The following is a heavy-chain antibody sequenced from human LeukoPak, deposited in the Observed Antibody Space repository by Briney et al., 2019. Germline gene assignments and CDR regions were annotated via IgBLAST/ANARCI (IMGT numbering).Heavy chain of an antibody. CDR1: GGSISSSSYY. D-gene: IGHD2-15*01. CDR2: IYYSGST. Sequence: KPSETLSLTCTVSGGSISSSSYYWGWIRQPPGKGLEWIGSIYYSGSTYYNPSLKSRVTISVDTSKNQFSLKLNSVTAADTAVYYCARCSGGSCYSGGWFDPWGQGTLVTVSS. CDR3: ARCSGGSCYSGGWFDP. J-gene: IGHJ5*02. V-gene: IGHV4-39*07.